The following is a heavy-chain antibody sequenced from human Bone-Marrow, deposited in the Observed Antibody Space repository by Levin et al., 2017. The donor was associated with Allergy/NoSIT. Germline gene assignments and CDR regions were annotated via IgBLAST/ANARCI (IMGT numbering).Heavy chain of an antibody. V-gene: IGHV3-23*01. Sequence: GESLKISCAASGFTFSSYAMSWVRQAPGKGLEWVSAISGSGGSTYYADSVKGRFTISRDNSKNTLYLQMNSLRAEDTAVYYCAKVGSSSSSEEVGWFDPWGQGTLVTVSS. J-gene: IGHJ5*02. CDR1: GFTFSSYA. CDR2: ISGSGGST. D-gene: IGHD6-6*01. CDR3: AKVGSSSSSEEVGWFDP.